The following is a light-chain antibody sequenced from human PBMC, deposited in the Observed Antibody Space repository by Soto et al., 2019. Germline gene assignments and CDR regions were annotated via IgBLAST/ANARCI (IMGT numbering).Light chain of an antibody. J-gene: IGKJ1*01. V-gene: IGKV3-15*01. CDR2: GAS. CDR1: QSVSSN. CDR3: QQYNRA. Sequence: EIVMTQPPATLSVSPGERATLSCRASQSVSSNLAWYQQKPGQAPRLPIYGASTRATGIPARFSGSGSGTEFTLTISSLQSEDFAVYYCQQYNRAFGQGTKV.